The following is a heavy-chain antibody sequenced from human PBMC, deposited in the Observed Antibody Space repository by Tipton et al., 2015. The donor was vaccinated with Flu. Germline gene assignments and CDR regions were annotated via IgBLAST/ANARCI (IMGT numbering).Heavy chain of an antibody. CDR1: GFTFSSFW. V-gene: IGHV3-7*03. J-gene: IGHJ3*01. D-gene: IGHD1-26*01. CDR2: IKQDGSEK. CDR3: TRATGGD. Sequence: SLRLSCAASGFTFSSFWMTWVRQAPGKGLERVANIKQDGSEKYYVGSVKGRFTISRDNAKNSLYLQMNSLRVEDTAVYYCTRATGGDWGQGTMVTVSS.